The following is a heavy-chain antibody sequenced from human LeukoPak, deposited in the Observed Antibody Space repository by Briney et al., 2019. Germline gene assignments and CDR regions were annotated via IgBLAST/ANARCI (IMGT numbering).Heavy chain of an antibody. CDR3: ARGKVTAAAGIDY. J-gene: IGHJ4*02. Sequence: SETLCLTCAVYGGSFSGYYWSWIRQPPGKGLEWIGEINHSGSTNYNPSLKSRVTISVDTSKNQFSLKLSSVTAADTAVYYCARGKVTAAAGIDYWGQGTLVTVSS. V-gene: IGHV4-34*01. CDR1: GGSFSGYY. CDR2: INHSGST. D-gene: IGHD6-13*01.